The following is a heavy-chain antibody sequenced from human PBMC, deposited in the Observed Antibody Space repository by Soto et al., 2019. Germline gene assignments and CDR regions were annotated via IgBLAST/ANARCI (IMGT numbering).Heavy chain of an antibody. CDR1: GYTFSNYY. J-gene: IGHJ4*01. CDR3: TRAYDDICYYYTGDL. Sequence: QVQLVQSGAEVKKPGTSVKVSCKASGYTFSNYYMHWVRQAPGQGLEWMGMINPNGGSTNYAQKFQDRVTMTRDTSTSTVYMDLSSLGSEDTAVYYCTRAYDDICYYYTGDLWGQGSPVTVSS. D-gene: IGHD3-22*01. V-gene: IGHV1-46*03. CDR2: INPNGGST.